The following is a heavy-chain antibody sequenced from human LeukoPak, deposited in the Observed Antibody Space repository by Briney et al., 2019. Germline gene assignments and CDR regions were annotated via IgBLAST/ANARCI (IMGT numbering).Heavy chain of an antibody. J-gene: IGHJ4*02. CDR2: IRYDGSNK. D-gene: IGHD2-8*01. V-gene: IGHV3-30*02. Sequence: GGSLRLSCAASGFTFSSYGMHWVRQAPGKGLEWVAFIRYDGSNKYYADSVKGRFTISRDNSKNTLYLQINSLRAEDTAVYYCAKSLVVLMVYAPFDYWGQGTLVTVSS. CDR1: GFTFSSYG. CDR3: AKSLVVLMVYAPFDY.